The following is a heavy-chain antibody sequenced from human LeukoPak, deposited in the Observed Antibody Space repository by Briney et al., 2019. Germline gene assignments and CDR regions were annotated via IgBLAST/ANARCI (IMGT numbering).Heavy chain of an antibody. V-gene: IGHV4-61*02. D-gene: IGHD2-2*01. CDR1: GGSISSASYY. Sequence: NPSQTLSLTCTVSGGSISSASYYWSWIRQPAGKGLEWIGRIYTSGSTNYNPSLKSRVTISVDTSKNQFSLKLSSVTAADTAVYYCARDHCSSTSCYYGVDYWGQGTLVTVSS. J-gene: IGHJ4*02. CDR2: IYTSGST. CDR3: ARDHCSSTSCYYGVDY.